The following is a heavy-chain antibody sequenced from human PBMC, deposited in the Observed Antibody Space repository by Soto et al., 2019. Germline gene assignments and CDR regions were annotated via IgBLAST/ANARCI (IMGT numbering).Heavy chain of an antibody. Sequence: EVQLVESGGSLVQPGRSLRLSCVASGFIFGDFAMHWVRQAPGKGLEWVSSITWNSASIAYADSVKGRFTISRDNAKNSLYLQMNNLSPEDAALYYCTKEVYGMGYYYYGMDVWGQGTTVIVSS. CDR2: ITWNSASI. J-gene: IGHJ6*02. V-gene: IGHV3-9*01. CDR3: TKEVYGMGYYYYGMDV. D-gene: IGHD2-8*01. CDR1: GFIFGDFA.